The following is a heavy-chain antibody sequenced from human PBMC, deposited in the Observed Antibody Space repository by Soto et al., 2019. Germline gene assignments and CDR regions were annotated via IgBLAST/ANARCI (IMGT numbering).Heavy chain of an antibody. V-gene: IGHV3-9*01. CDR2: ISWNSGRI. CDR1: GFTFDDNA. D-gene: IGHD5-12*01. Sequence: EVHLVESGGRLVPPGRSLTLSCAASGFTFDDNAMHWVRQRPGKGLEAVSGISWNSGRIEYADSVKGRFTISRDNAKNSLYLQMNSLRAEDTAFYYCARGLGGYDPGRLDSWGQGTLVTVSS. J-gene: IGHJ4*02. CDR3: ARGLGGYDPGRLDS.